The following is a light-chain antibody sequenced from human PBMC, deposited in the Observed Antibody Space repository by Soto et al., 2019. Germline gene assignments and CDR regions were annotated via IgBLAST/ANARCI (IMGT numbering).Light chain of an antibody. CDR1: HSISSN. J-gene: IGKJ1*01. V-gene: IGKV3-15*01. CDR3: QQYNNWPPWT. CDR2: GAS. Sequence: EIVMTQSPATLSVSPGQGATLSCRASHSISSNLAWYQQKPGQAPRLLIYGASTRATGFPARFSGSGSGTEFTLTINSLQSEDFAVYYCQQYNNWPPWTFGQGTRVEVK.